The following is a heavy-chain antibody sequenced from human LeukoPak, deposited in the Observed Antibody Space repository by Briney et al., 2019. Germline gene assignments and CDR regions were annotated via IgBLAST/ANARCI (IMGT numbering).Heavy chain of an antibody. CDR3: AKESSSSSWYFDY. CDR1: GFTFDDYA. Sequence: GGSLRLSCAASGFTFDDYAMHWVRQAPGKGLEWVSGISWNSGSIGYADSVKGRFTISRDNAKNSLYLQMNSLRAEDTALYYCAKESSSSSWYFDYWGQGTLVTVSS. J-gene: IGHJ4*02. V-gene: IGHV3-9*01. D-gene: IGHD6-13*01. CDR2: ISWNSGSI.